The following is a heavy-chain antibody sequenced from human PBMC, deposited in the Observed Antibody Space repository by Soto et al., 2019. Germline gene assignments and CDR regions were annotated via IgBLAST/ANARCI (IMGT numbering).Heavy chain of an antibody. J-gene: IGHJ4*02. CDR2: IYYSGST. Sequence: SETLSLTCTVSGGSISSGGYYWSWIRQHPGKGLEWIGYIYYSGSTYYNPSLKSRVTISVDTSKNQFSLKLSSVTAADTAVYYCARAPVRSGGYFDYWGQGTLVTVSS. D-gene: IGHD3-10*01. CDR3: ARAPVRSGGYFDY. V-gene: IGHV4-31*03. CDR1: GGSISSGGYY.